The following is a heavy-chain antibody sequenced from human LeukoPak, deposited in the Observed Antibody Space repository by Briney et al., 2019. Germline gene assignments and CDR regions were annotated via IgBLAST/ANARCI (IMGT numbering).Heavy chain of an antibody. Sequence: SQTLSLTCAISGDSVSNNNYAWNWIRQSPSRGLEWLGRTYYRSQWHNDYARSVIGRVSVDPDTSKNQFSLHLSSVTPDDTAVYYCAGGYAFDVWGQGTMVTVSS. CDR1: GDSVSNNNYA. CDR2: TYYRSQWHN. J-gene: IGHJ3*01. CDR3: AGGYAFDV. V-gene: IGHV6-1*01.